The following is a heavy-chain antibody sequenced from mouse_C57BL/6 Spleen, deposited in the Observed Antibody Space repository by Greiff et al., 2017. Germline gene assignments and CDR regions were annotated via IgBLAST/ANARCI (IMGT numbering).Heavy chain of an antibody. CDR2: ISDGGSYT. CDR1: GFTFSSYA. V-gene: IGHV5-4*01. CDR3: AREEIYYGNYPFAY. Sequence: EVKLVESGGGLVKPGGSLKLSCAASGFTFSSYAMSWVRQTPEKRLEWVATISDGGSYTYYPDNVKGRFTISRDNAKNNLYLQMSQLKSEDTAMYYCAREEIYYGNYPFAYWGQGTLVTVSA. J-gene: IGHJ3*01. D-gene: IGHD2-1*01.